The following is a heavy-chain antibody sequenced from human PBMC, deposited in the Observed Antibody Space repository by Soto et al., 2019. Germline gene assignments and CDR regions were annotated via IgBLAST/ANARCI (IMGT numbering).Heavy chain of an antibody. V-gene: IGHV3-15*01. CDR3: AKEQTTGAHYALDY. CDR1: GFTFTNAW. CDR2: IKSKVHGGAV. Sequence: GGSLRLSCSASGFTFTNAWMNWVRQAPGKGLEWVGRIKSKVHGGAVDYAAPVKGRFTISRDDSENTLYLQMNSLRAEDTAVYFCAKEQTTGAHYALDYWSQGTLVTVSS. J-gene: IGHJ4*02. D-gene: IGHD2-8*02.